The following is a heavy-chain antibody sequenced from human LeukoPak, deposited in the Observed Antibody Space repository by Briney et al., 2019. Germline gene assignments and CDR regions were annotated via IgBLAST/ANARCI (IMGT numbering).Heavy chain of an antibody. V-gene: IGHV3-21*01. CDR2: IISSSSYT. CDR3: AGDCAAVGDYWRGDY. CDR1: GFTFSSYS. D-gene: IGHD4-17*01. Sequence: GGSLRLSCAASGFTFSSYSMNWVRQAPGKGLEWVSSIISSSSYTNYADSVKGRFTISRDNAKNTLYLQMNSLRAEDTAVYYCAGDCAAVGDYWRGDYWDEGTLVTVSS. J-gene: IGHJ4*02.